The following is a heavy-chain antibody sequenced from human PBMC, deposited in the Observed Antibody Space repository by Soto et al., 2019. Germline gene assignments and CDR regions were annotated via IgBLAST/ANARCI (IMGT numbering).Heavy chain of an antibody. CDR3: AREGYCSGGSCYGGGFYYYYGMDV. D-gene: IGHD2-15*01. CDR1: GYTFTSYY. V-gene: IGHV1-46*01. CDR2: INPSGGST. J-gene: IGHJ6*02. Sequence: VKVSCKASGYTFTSYYMHWVRQAPGQGLEWMGIINPSGGSTSYAQKFQGRVTMTRDTSTSTVYMELSSLRSEDTAVYYCAREGYCSGGSCYGGGFYYYYGMDVWGQGTTVTVSS.